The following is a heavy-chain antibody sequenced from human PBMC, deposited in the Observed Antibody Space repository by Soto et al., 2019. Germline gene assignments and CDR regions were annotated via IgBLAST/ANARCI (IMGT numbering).Heavy chain of an antibody. D-gene: IGHD2-2*01. J-gene: IGHJ6*02. CDR2: IDPGNGGT. V-gene: IGHV1-2*04. CDR1: GYTFSDYY. Sequence: QVQLVQSGAAVKKPGASVKVSCKASGYTFSDYYLHWVRQAPGQGLEWMGWIDPGNGGTNYAQKFQGWVTMTRDTSITSAYMELSRLTSDDTAVYFCARSSSNTPHHYGLDVWGQGTTVIVS. CDR3: ARSSSNTPHHYGLDV.